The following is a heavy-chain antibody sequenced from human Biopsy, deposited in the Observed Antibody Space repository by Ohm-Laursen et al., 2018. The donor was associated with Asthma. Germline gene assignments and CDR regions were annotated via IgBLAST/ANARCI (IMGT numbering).Heavy chain of an antibody. D-gene: IGHD3-22*01. V-gene: IGHV1-69*04. J-gene: IGHJ4*02. CDR1: GGSFSNFA. Sequence: SVKVSCKASGGSFSNFAFSWGRQAPGHGLEWMGTILTKFDITSYAEKFQGRVTITADKSTSTTYMELSRLRSEDTAVYYCARSYDTDSYPVLVLDYWGQGTLVTVSS. CDR2: ILTKFDIT. CDR3: ARSYDTDSYPVLVLDY.